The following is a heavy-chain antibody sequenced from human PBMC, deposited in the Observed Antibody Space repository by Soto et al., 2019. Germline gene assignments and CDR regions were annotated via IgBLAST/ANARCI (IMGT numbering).Heavy chain of an antibody. CDR2: INPSGGST. J-gene: IGHJ4*02. V-gene: IGHV1-46*01. CDR3: ARALYCGGDCYSAPGVDY. Sequence: GASVKVSCKASGYTFTSYYMHWVRQAPGQGLEWMGIINPSGGSTSYAQKFQGRVTMTRDTSTSTVYMELSSLRSEDTAVYYCARALYCGGDCYSAPGVDYWGQGTLVTVSS. CDR1: GYTFTSYY. D-gene: IGHD2-21*02.